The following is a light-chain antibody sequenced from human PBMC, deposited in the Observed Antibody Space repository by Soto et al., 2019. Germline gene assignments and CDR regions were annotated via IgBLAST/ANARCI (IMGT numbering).Light chain of an antibody. CDR2: EVN. Sequence: QSALTQPASVSGSPGQSITISCTGTSSDFDGYKYVAWYQQHPGKVPKVMIYEVNKRPSGVSNRFSGSKSGNTASLTISGLQADDEADYYCTLYTSSSTVFGGGTQLTVL. J-gene: IGLJ2*01. V-gene: IGLV2-14*01. CDR1: SSDFDGYKY. CDR3: TLYTSSSTV.